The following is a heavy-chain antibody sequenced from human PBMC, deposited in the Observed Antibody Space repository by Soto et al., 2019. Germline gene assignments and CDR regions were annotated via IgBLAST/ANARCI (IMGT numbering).Heavy chain of an antibody. CDR3: ARAGGWFSFDY. J-gene: IGHJ4*02. D-gene: IGHD6-19*01. Sequence: EVQLVESGGGLVQTGGSLRLSCTASGFSFCNYWMIWVRQAPGKGLEWVANIKQDGGEKDYVDSVKGRFTVSRDNYKKSLYLQMNSLRAEDTAVYYCARAGGWFSFDYWGQGTLVTVSS. CDR2: IKQDGGEK. CDR1: GFSFCNYW. V-gene: IGHV3-7*04.